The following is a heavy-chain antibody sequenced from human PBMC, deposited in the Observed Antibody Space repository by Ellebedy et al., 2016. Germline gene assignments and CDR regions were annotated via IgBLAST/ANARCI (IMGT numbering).Heavy chain of an antibody. V-gene: IGHV1-18*01. CDR1: GYTFTSYG. Sequence: ASVKVSXXASGYTFTSYGISWVRQAPGQGLEWMGWISAYNGNTNYAQKLQGRVTITADKSTSTAYMELSSLRSEDTAVYYCARIEEALGGYYDSREALQHDYWGQGTLVTVSS. CDR2: ISAYNGNT. D-gene: IGHD3-22*01. CDR3: ARIEEALGGYYDSREALQHDY. J-gene: IGHJ4*02.